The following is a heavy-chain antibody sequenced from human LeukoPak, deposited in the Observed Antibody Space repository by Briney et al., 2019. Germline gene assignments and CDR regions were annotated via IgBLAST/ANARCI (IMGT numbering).Heavy chain of an antibody. J-gene: IGHJ4*02. Sequence: GGSPRLSCAASGFTFSSYAMRWGRPAPGEGLEWGSSISDSGGSTNYADSVKGRFTISRDNSKNTLYLQMNSLRAEDTAVYYCAKGSLSGVTCYFDYWGQGTLVTVSS. CDR1: GFTFSSYA. V-gene: IGHV3-23*01. CDR3: AKGSLSGVTCYFDY. D-gene: IGHD2-15*01. CDR2: ISDSGGST.